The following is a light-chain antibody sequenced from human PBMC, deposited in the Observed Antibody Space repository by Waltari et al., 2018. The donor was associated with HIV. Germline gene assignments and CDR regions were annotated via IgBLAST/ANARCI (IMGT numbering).Light chain of an antibody. CDR3: GMWDNIVNGVI. CDR2: DSQ. V-gene: IGLV1-51*01. CDR1: TPNIGPGY. Sequence: QSVLTQPPSVSAAPGQKVTISCSGSTPNIGPGYVSWYKHLPGPAPKLLIYDSQKRPSGIPDRFSGSRSGTSATLDITGLQTGDEADYYCGMWDNIVNGVIFGGGTKLTVL. J-gene: IGLJ2*01.